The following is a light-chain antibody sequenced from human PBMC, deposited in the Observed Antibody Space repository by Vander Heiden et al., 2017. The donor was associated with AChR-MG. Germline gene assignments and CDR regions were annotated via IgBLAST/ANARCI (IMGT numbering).Light chain of an antibody. J-gene: IGKJ1*01. CDR2: GAS. CDR3: QQESNWPRT. V-gene: IGKV3-15*01. Sequence: EIVMTQSPATLSVSPGARATLSCRASQSVSSNLAWYQQKPGQAPRLLIYGASTRATGIPARFSGSGSGTEFILTISSLQSEDFAVYYCQQESNWPRTFGQRTKVEIK. CDR1: QSVSSN.